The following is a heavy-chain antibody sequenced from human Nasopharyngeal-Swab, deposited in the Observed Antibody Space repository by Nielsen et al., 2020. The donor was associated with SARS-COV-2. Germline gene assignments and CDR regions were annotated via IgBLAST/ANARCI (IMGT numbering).Heavy chain of an antibody. V-gene: IGHV3-23*01. CDR3: ATPGTRCSGDTCNMWVFDY. CDR2: ISGSGGST. CDR1: GFTFSSYA. J-gene: IGHJ4*02. Sequence: GGSLRLSCAASGFTFSSYAMSWVRQAPGKGLEWVSSISGSGGSTYYAASVKGRFTISRDNSKNTLYLQMHSLRAEDTAVYYCATPGTRCSGDTCNMWVFDYWGQGTLVTVSS. D-gene: IGHD2-15*01.